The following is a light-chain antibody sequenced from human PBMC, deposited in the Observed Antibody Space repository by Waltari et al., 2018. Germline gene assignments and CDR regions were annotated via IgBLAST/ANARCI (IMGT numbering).Light chain of an antibody. Sequence: DIQMTQSPSSLSASVGDRVTITCQASQDISNYLNWYQQKPGKAPKLLIYDASNLETGVPSRFSGSGSGTDFTFTINSLQPEDIATYYCQQYDNLPPGLTFGGGTKVEIK. CDR3: QQYDNLPPGLT. CDR1: QDISNY. CDR2: DAS. J-gene: IGKJ4*01. V-gene: IGKV1-33*01.